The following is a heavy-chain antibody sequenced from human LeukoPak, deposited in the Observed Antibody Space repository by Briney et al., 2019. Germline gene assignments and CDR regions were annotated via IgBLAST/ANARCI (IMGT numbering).Heavy chain of an antibody. Sequence: ASVRVSCKASGYTFTSYYMHWVRQAPGQGLEWMGIINPSGGSTSYAQKFQGRVTMTRDTSTSTVYMELSSLRSEDTAVYYCARDGGTYEIYYYDSSGYSIDYWGQGTLVTVSS. CDR2: INPSGGST. D-gene: IGHD3-22*01. CDR1: GYTFTSYY. CDR3: ARDGGTYEIYYYDSSGYSIDY. V-gene: IGHV1-46*01. J-gene: IGHJ4*02.